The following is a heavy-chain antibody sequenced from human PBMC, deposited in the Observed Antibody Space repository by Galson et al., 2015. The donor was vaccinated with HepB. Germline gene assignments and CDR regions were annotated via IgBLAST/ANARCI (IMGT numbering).Heavy chain of an antibody. J-gene: IGHJ6*02. CDR1: GFTFSSYA. CDR2: ISYDGSNK. V-gene: IGHV3-30*04. Sequence: SLRLSCAASGFTFSSYAMHWVRQAPGKGLEWVAVISYDGSNKYYADSVKGRFTISRDNSKNTLYLQMNSLRAEDTAVYYCARDTIQYYDFWSGCAGQEQCYYYGMDVWGQGTTVTVSS. D-gene: IGHD3-3*01. CDR3: ARDTIQYYDFWSGCAGQEQCYYYGMDV.